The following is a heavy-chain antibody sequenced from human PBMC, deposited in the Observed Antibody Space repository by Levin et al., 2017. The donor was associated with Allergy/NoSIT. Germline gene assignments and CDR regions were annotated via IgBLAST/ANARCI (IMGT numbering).Heavy chain of an antibody. Sequence: GGSLRLSCAASGFTFSIYAMNWVRQAPGKGLEWVAFISYDGSNKYYPDSVKGRFTISRDNSKNTLYLQMNSLRPEDTAVYYCARGHYYGSGSDRSNWFDPWGQGTLVTVSS. D-gene: IGHD3-10*01. CDR3: ARGHYYGSGSDRSNWFDP. CDR1: GFTFSIYA. J-gene: IGHJ5*02. CDR2: ISYDGSNK. V-gene: IGHV3-30-3*01.